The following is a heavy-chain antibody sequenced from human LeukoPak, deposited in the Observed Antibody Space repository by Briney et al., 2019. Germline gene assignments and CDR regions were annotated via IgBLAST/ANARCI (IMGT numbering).Heavy chain of an antibody. CDR2: INHSGST. D-gene: IGHD3-22*01. V-gene: IGHV4-34*01. Sequence: SSETLSLTCAVYGGSFSGYYWSWIRQPPGKGPEWIGEINHSGSTNYNPSLKSRVTISVDTSKNQFSLKLSSVTAADTAVYYCARRGDYYDSSGLNYWGQGTLVTVSS. J-gene: IGHJ4*02. CDR1: GGSFSGYY. CDR3: ARRGDYYDSSGLNY.